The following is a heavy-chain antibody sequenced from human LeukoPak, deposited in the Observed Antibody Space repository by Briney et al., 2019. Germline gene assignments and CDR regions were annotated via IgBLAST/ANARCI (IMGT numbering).Heavy chain of an antibody. D-gene: IGHD2-2*01. CDR2: IKQDGSEK. CDR1: GFTFSSYW. CDR3: ARDLWLDPTSPVDY. Sequence: GGSLRLSCAASGFTFSSYWMSWVRQAPGKGLEWVANIKQDGSEKYYVDSVKGRFTISRDNAKNSLYLQMNSLRAEDTAVYYCARDLWLDPTSPVDYWGQGTLVTVSS. V-gene: IGHV3-7*01. J-gene: IGHJ4*02.